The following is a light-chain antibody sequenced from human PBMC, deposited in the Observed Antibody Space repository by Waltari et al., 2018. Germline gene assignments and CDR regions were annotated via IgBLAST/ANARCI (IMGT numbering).Light chain of an antibody. J-gene: IGKJ5*01. CDR1: QSFSSY. V-gene: IGKV3-11*01. CDR3: QQRSNWLTT. Sequence: EIVLTQSPATLSLSPGERAALSCRASQSFSSYLAWYQQKPGQAPRLLIYDVSNRATGIPARFSGSGSGTDFTLTISSLEPEDFAVYYCQQRSNWLTTFGQGTRLEIK. CDR2: DVS.